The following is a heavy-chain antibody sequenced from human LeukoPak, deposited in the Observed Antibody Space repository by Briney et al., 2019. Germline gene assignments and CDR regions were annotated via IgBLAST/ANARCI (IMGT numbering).Heavy chain of an antibody. V-gene: IGHV3-30*18. Sequence: GGSLRLSCAASGFPFSIYGMPWVRQAPAKGLEWVAIITFDGNSKSYADSVKGRFTVSRDNSKNTLYLQMSSLRTEDTAVYYCAKDLSYGSYSFDSWGQGALVTVSS. CDR2: ITFDGNSK. CDR3: AKDLSYGSYSFDS. CDR1: GFPFSIYG. J-gene: IGHJ4*02. D-gene: IGHD3-10*01.